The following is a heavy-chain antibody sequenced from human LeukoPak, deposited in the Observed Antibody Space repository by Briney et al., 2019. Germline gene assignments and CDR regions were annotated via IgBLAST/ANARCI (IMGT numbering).Heavy chain of an antibody. CDR2: INSDGSST. D-gene: IGHD6-13*01. Sequence: GGSLRLSCAVPGFTFSSYWMQWVRQAPGKGLVWVSRINSDGSSTSYADSVKGRFTISRDNAKNTLCLQMNSLRAEDTAVYYCARGRVAAAGWGQGTLVTVSS. J-gene: IGHJ4*02. CDR1: GFTFSSYW. V-gene: IGHV3-74*01. CDR3: ARGRVAAAG.